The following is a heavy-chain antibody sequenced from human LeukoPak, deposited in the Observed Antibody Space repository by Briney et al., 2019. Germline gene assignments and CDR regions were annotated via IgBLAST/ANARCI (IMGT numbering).Heavy chain of an antibody. CDR1: GGSISTYY. Sequence: SETLSLTCTVSGGSISTYYWSWVRQPPGKGLEWIGYVDYSGSTKYSPSLKSRVTMSVDTSKNQFSLKLSSVTAADTAVYYCARSYGPFDYWGQGTLVTVSS. CDR3: ARSYGPFDY. CDR2: VDYSGST. V-gene: IGHV4-59*01. D-gene: IGHD5-18*01. J-gene: IGHJ4*02.